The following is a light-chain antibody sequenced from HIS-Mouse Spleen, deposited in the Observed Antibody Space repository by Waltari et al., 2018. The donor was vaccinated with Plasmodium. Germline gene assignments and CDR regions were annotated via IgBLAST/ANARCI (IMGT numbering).Light chain of an antibody. CDR2: YYPDADK. Sequence: QPVLTQPPSSSASPGESARLTCTLPSDLNVGSYHISWYQQKQGSPPRYLLYYYPDADKGQGSGVPSRFSGSKDASANTGILLISGLQSEDEADYYCMIWPSNASGVFGGGTKLTVL. CDR3: MIWPSNASGV. V-gene: IGLV5-37*01. J-gene: IGLJ3*02. CDR1: SDLNVGSYH.